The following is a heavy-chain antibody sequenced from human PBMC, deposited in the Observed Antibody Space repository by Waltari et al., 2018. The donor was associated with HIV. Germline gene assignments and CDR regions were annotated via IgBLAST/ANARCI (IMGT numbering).Heavy chain of an antibody. CDR2: INSDGSST. CDR1: GFTFSSYW. D-gene: IGHD1-7*01. J-gene: IGHJ4*02. Sequence: EVQLVESGGGLVQPGGSLRLSCAASGFTFSSYWTHWVRQAPGKGLVWVSRINSDGSSTSYAESVKGRFTISRDNAKNTLYLQMNSLRAEDTAVYYCARAGRDGKLPPDYWGQGTLVTVSS. V-gene: IGHV3-74*01. CDR3: ARAGRDGKLPPDY.